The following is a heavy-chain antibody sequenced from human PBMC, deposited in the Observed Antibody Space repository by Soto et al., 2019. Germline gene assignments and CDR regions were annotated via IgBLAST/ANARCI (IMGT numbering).Heavy chain of an antibody. CDR2: INPSGGST. V-gene: IGHV1-46*01. D-gene: IGHD5-18*01. CDR3: AGENTAMVQGFDY. CDR1: GYTFTSYY. J-gene: IGHJ4*02. Sequence: QVQLVQSGAEVKKPGASVKVSCKASGYTFTSYYMHWVRQAPGQGLEWMGIINPSGGSTSYAQKFQGRVTVTRDTSTSTVYMELSSLRSEDTAVYYCAGENTAMVQGFDYWGQGTLVTVSS.